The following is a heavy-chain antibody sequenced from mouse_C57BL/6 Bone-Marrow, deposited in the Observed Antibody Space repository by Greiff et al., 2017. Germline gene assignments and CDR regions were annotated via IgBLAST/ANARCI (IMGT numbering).Heavy chain of an antibody. Sequence: VKLQESGAELARPGASVKLSCKASGYTFTSYGISWVKQRTGQGLEWIGEIYPRSGNTYYTETFKGKATLTADKSSSTAYMELRSLTSEDSAVYLCARRDGSSFYWYFDVWGTGTTVTVSS. CDR2: IYPRSGNT. CDR3: ARRDGSSFYWYFDV. CDR1: GYTFTSYG. D-gene: IGHD1-1*01. V-gene: IGHV1-81*01. J-gene: IGHJ1*03.